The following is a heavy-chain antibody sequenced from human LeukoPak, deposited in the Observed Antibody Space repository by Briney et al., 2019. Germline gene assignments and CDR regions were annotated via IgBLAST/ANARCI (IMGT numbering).Heavy chain of an antibody. CDR2: IYYSGSI. V-gene: IGHV4-30-4*01. J-gene: IGHJ4*02. CDR1: GGSVSSGDYY. CDR3: ARQYGSGSYYNVLRLDY. D-gene: IGHD3-10*01. Sequence: SETLSLTCTVSGGSVSSGDYYWSWIRQPPGECLEWLGYIYYSGSIYYNPSLKSRVTMSVDTSKNQFSLKLSSVTAADTAVHYCARQYGSGSYYNVLRLDYWGQGTLVTVSS.